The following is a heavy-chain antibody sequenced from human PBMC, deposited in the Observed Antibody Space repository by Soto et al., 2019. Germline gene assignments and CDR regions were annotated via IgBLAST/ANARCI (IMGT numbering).Heavy chain of an antibody. J-gene: IGHJ5*01. CDR2: INHSGRA. V-gene: IGHV4-34*01. D-gene: IGHD3-22*01. Sequence: QVQLQQWGAGLLKPSETLSLTCAVYGGSFSGHSWTWIRQSPGKGLEWIGDINHSGRANYSPSLKSRVTISLDTSKNQFSLTLSAVTAEDTAMYYCSTRAYDTNGYYRFDPWGQGTLVTVSS. CDR3: STRAYDTNGYYRFDP. CDR1: GGSFSGHS.